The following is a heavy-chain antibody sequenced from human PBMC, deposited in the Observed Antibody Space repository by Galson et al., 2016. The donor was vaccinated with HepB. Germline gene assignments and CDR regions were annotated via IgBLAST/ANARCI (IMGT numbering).Heavy chain of an antibody. CDR1: GYTFTTYH. CDR2: INPNGGSA. D-gene: IGHD6-25*01. J-gene: IGHJ5*02. CDR3: STGGGYNWFDP. Sequence: SVKVSCKASGYTFTTYHMHWVGQAPGQGLEWMGIINPNGGSASYSPKFQGRVTLTRDTSTSTVYMELSSLKSDDTAIYYCSTGGGYNWFDPWGQGTLVTVSS. V-gene: IGHV1-46*01.